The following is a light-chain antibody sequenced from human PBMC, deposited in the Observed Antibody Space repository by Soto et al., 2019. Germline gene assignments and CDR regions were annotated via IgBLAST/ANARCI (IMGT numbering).Light chain of an antibody. J-gene: IGLJ1*01. CDR2: TNN. V-gene: IGLV1-44*01. CDR1: SSNIGINT. Sequence: QSVLTQPPSASGTPGQRVTISCSGSSSNIGINTVNWYQQLPGAAPTLLIYTNNQRPSGVPDRFSASKSGTSASLAISGLQSEDEADYYCAAWDDSLNGDVFGTGTKVTVL. CDR3: AAWDDSLNGDV.